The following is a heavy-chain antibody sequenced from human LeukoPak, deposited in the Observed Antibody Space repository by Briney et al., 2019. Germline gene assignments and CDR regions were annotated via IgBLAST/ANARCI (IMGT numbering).Heavy chain of an antibody. CDR1: GFTFSSYG. CDR3: ARGGSYLSAFDI. Sequence: GRSLRLSCAASGFTFSSYGMHWVRQAPGKGLEWVAVISYDGSNKYYADSVKGRFTISRDNSKNTLYLQMNSLRAEDTAVYYCARGGSYLSAFDIWGQGIMVTVSS. J-gene: IGHJ3*02. D-gene: IGHD1-26*01. CDR2: ISYDGSNK. V-gene: IGHV3-30*03.